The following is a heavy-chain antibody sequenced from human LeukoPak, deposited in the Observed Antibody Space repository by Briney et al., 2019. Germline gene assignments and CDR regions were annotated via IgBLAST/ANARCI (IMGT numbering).Heavy chain of an antibody. V-gene: IGHV1-69*01. J-gene: IGHJ4*02. CDR3: ARDRGRRRDGYNYPFDY. D-gene: IGHD5-24*01. Sequence: ASVKVSCKASGGTFSSYAISWVRQAPGQGLEWMGGIIPVFGTAIYAQKFQGRVTITADESTSTAYMALSTLRAEDTAVYYCARDRGRRRDGYNYPFDYWGQGTLVTVSS. CDR1: GGTFSSYA. CDR2: IIPVFGTA.